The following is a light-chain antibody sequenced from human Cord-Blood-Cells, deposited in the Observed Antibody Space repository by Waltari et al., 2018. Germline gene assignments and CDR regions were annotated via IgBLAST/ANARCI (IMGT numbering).Light chain of an antibody. V-gene: IGKV3-11*01. J-gene: IGKJ2*03. CDR3: QQRSNWPRGYS. CDR1: QSASSY. CDR2: DAS. Sequence: EIVLTQSPATLSLSPGERATLSCRASQSASSYLAWYQQKPGQAPRLLIYDASNRATGIPARFSGSGSGTDFTLTISSLEPEDFAVYYCQQRSNWPRGYSFGQGTKLEIK.